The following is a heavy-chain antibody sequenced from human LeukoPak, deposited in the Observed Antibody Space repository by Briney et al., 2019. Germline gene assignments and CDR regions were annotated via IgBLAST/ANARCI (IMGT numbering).Heavy chain of an antibody. V-gene: IGHV1-69*05. CDR2: IIPIFGTA. D-gene: IGHD1-1*01. J-gene: IGHJ3*02. Sequence: SVKVSCKASGGTFSSYAISWVRQAPGQGLEWMGGIIPIFGTANYAQKFQGRVTITTDEYTSPAYMELRRLRHEATALDDCARAGARGGGTTDAFDIWGQGTMVTVSS. CDR1: GGTFSSYA. CDR3: ARAGARGGGTTDAFDI.